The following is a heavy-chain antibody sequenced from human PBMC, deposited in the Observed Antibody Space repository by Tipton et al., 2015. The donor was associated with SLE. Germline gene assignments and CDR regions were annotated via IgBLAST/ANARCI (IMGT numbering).Heavy chain of an antibody. Sequence: GLVTPSETLSLTCTVSGDSISPYYWTWIRQPAGKGLEWIGRIYTIGSTNYNPTLQSRVTMSVDTSKNQITLKLSSVTAADTAVYYCVGGVLGEVSFENWFDPWGRGTQVTVSS. CDR3: VGGVLGEVSFENWFDP. CDR2: IYTIGST. V-gene: IGHV4-4*07. J-gene: IGHJ5*02. D-gene: IGHD3-16*02. CDR1: GDSISPYY.